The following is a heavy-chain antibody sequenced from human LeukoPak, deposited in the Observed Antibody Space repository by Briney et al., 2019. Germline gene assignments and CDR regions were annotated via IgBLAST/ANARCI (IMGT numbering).Heavy chain of an antibody. V-gene: IGHV3-23*01. CDR2: ISGSGGST. Sequence: GGSLRLSCAASGFTFSSYAMSWVRQAPGKGLEWVSAISGSGGSTYYADSVKGRFTISRDNSKNTLYLQMNSLRAEDTAVYYCAKDRGFGELWEGPNLDYWGQGTLVTVSS. CDR1: GFTFSSYA. D-gene: IGHD3-10*01. CDR3: AKDRGFGELWEGPNLDY. J-gene: IGHJ4*02.